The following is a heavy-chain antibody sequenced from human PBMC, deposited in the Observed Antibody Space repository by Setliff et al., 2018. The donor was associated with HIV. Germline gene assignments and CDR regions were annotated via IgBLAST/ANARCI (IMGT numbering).Heavy chain of an antibody. D-gene: IGHD5-12*01. Sequence: GSLRLSCAASGFTFTTYAMNWVRQAPGKGLEWLSYISSSESAIYYADSVKGRFTISRDNSKNTLHLQMNSLRAEDTAVYYCAKAVGGGYAGYFDYWGQGTLVTVSS. V-gene: IGHV3-48*01. CDR3: AKAVGGGYAGYFDY. CDR1: GFTFTTYA. CDR2: ISSSESAI. J-gene: IGHJ4*02.